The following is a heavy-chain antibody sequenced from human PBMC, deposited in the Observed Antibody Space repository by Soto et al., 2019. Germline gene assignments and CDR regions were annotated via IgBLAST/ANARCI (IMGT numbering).Heavy chain of an antibody. Sequence: QVQLQESGPGLVKPSETLSLTCTVSGGSISSYYWSWIRQPPGKGLEWIGYIYYSGSTNYNPSLKSRVTISVDTSKNQFSLKLSSVTAADTAVYYCARDSGCYDRLFDYWGQGTLVTVSS. V-gene: IGHV4-59*01. J-gene: IGHJ4*02. D-gene: IGHD3-22*01. CDR3: ARDSGCYDRLFDY. CDR2: IYYSGST. CDR1: GGSISSYY.